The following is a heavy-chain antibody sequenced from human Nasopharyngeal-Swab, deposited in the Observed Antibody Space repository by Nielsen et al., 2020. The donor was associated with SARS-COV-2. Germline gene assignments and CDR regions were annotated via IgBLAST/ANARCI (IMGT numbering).Heavy chain of an antibody. D-gene: IGHD1-26*01. CDR1: GDSLNSNYY. CDR2: IYYTGGT. J-gene: IGHJ4*02. Sequence: SETLSLTCTVSGDSLNSNYYRGWIRQPPGKGLEWIAIIYYTGGTHFNPSLKTRVTISVDTSNDQFSLKLNSVTAADTAVYYCARLELRSGYFESWGQGTLVTVSS. V-gene: IGHV4-39*01. CDR3: ARLELRSGYFES.